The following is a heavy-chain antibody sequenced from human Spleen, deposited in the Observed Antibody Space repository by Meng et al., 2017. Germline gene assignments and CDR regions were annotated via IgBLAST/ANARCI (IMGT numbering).Heavy chain of an antibody. V-gene: IGHV4-4*02. CDR1: GGSILHRNR. D-gene: IGHD5-18*01. CDR3: SGVDVETGVPS. J-gene: IGHJ5*02. Sequence: VSRHESGQGRWTIGGPPSLTRAAAGGSILHRNRWSRVRQFPGKGLEWIGDIIYTGTTNSKPCLKRSVTISVSKFKNQFSLILTAVTAADTATYYCSGVDVETGVPSWGQGTLVTVSS. CDR2: IIYTGTT.